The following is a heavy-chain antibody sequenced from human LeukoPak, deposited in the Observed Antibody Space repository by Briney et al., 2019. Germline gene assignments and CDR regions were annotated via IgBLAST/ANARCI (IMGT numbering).Heavy chain of an antibody. Sequence: SETLSLTCTVSGGSIRSSSYYWSWIRQPPGKGLEWIGYIYTSGNTNYNPSLKSRVTISADTSKNQFSLKLSSVTAADTAVYYCARHNSWPYYLNSGYLGLAFDIWGQGTMVTVSS. CDR3: ARHNSWPYYLNSGYLGLAFDI. CDR1: GGSIRSSSYY. J-gene: IGHJ3*02. V-gene: IGHV4-61*05. CDR2: IYTSGNT. D-gene: IGHD3-22*01.